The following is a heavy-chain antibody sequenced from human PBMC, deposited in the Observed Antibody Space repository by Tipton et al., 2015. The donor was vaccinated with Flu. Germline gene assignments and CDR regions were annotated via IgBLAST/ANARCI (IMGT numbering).Heavy chain of an antibody. V-gene: IGHV3-53*01. Sequence: AVSGFTVSNNYIGWVRQAPGKGLEWVSIVYDDGRTYYADSVEGRFAISRDNSKNILYLQMNSLRADDTAVYFCARDEGGTYPDWGQGTLVTVSS. J-gene: IGHJ4*02. CDR1: GFTVSNNY. D-gene: IGHD1-14*01. CDR3: ARDEGGTYPD. CDR2: VYDDGRT.